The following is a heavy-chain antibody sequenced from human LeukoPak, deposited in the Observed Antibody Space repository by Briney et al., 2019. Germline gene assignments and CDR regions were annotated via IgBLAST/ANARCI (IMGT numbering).Heavy chain of an antibody. J-gene: IGHJ3*02. Sequence: PSETLSLTCTVSGGSISSGSYYWSWIRQPAGKGLEWIGRIYTSGSTNCNPSLKSRVTISVDTSKNQFSLKLSSVTAADTAVYYCARGNFFCSGGSCTSAFDIWGQGTMVTVSS. V-gene: IGHV4-61*02. CDR3: ARGNFFCSGGSCTSAFDI. D-gene: IGHD2-15*01. CDR1: GGSISSGSYY. CDR2: IYTSGST.